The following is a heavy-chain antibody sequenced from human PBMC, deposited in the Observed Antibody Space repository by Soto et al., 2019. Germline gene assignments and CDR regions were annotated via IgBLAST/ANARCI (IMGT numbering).Heavy chain of an antibody. Sequence: GESLKISCAASGFTFSDYYMSWIRQAPGKGLEWVSYISSSGSTIYYADSVKGRFTISRDNAKNSLYLQMNGLGAEDTAVYYCARCTVLLWFGEMMVDAFDIWGQGTMVTVSS. D-gene: IGHD3-10*01. CDR2: ISSSGSTI. CDR1: GFTFSDYY. J-gene: IGHJ3*02. V-gene: IGHV3-11*01. CDR3: ARCTVLLWFGEMMVDAFDI.